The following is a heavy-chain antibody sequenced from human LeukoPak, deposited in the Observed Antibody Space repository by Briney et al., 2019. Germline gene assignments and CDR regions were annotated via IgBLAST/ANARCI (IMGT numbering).Heavy chain of an antibody. CDR1: GFKFKDSW. CDR2: IKSKTAGETT. Sequence: PGGSLRLSCAASGFKFKDSWMSWVRQAPGKGLEWVGRIKSKTAGETTDYAAAVTGRFTISRDDSRNTLYLQINSLKTEDTGVYYCTTEPRGWGQGTLVTVSS. J-gene: IGHJ1*01. V-gene: IGHV3-15*01. CDR3: TTEPRG.